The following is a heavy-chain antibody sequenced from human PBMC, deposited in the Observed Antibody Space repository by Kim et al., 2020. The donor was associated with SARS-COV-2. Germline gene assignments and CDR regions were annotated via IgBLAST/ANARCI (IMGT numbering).Heavy chain of an antibody. V-gene: IGHV3-23*01. D-gene: IGHD2-21*02. Sequence: ADSGKRRFTISRDNSKKTLYLQMNSLRAEDTAVYYCAKGAAFVVVTATDYWGQGTLVTVSS. J-gene: IGHJ4*02. CDR3: AKGAAFVVVTATDY.